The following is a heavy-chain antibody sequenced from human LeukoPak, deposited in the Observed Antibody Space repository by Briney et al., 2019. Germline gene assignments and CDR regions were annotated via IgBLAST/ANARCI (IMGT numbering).Heavy chain of an antibody. Sequence: GASLRDSSMRSVYSLTIYWIGWVRQMPGKGLEWMGLIYPGDSDTRYSPSFQGQVTISADKSISTAYLQWSSLKASDTAMYYCARSGSSGWPYFDYWGQGTLVTVSS. J-gene: IGHJ4*02. CDR2: IYPGDSDT. V-gene: IGHV5-51*01. CDR3: ARSGSSGWPYFDY. D-gene: IGHD6-19*01. CDR1: VYSLTIYW.